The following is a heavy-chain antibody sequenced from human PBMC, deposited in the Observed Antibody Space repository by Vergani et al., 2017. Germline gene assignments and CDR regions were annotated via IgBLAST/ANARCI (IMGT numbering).Heavy chain of an antibody. CDR3: ARDLDGLGYCSGGSCYRRRPSGAPFDI. D-gene: IGHD2-15*01. Sequence: QVQLQQWVAGLLKPSETLSLTCAVYGGSFSGYYWSWIRQPPGMGLEWIGEINHSGNTNYNPSLKSRVTISVDTSKNQFSLKLSSVTAEDTAVYYCARDLDGLGYCSGGSCYRRRPSGAPFDIWGQGTMVTVSS. J-gene: IGHJ3*02. CDR2: INHSGNT. V-gene: IGHV4-34*01. CDR1: GGSFSGYY.